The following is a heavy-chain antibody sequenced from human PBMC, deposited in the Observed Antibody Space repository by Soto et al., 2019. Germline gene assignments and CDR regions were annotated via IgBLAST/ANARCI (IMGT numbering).Heavy chain of an antibody. CDR2: IWYDGSNK. J-gene: IGHJ6*02. CDR3: ASGAAAGYYYYYGMDV. Sequence: GGSLRLSCAASGFTFSSYGMHWVRQAPGKGLEWVAVIWYDGSNKYYADSVKGRFTISRDNSKNTLYLQMNSLRAEDTAVYYCASGAAAGYYYYYGMDVWGQGTTVTVSS. CDR1: GFTFSSYG. V-gene: IGHV3-33*01. D-gene: IGHD6-13*01.